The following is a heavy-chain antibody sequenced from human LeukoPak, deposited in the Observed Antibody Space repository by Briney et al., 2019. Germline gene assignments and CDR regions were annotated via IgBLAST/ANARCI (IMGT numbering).Heavy chain of an antibody. CDR3: AKRSGINYGYFDS. Sequence: GGSLRLSCAASRFTFSNYAMGWVRQGPGKGLEWASAITGSGDYTDYADSVKGRFTISRDNSKNTAYLQMISLRAEDTAVYYCAKRSGINYGYFDSWGQGALVTVSS. D-gene: IGHD1-26*01. J-gene: IGHJ4*02. V-gene: IGHV3-23*01. CDR1: RFTFSNYA. CDR2: ITGSGDYT.